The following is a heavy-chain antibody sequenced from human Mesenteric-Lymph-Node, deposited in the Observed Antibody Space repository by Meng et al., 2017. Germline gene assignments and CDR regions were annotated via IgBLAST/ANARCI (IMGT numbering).Heavy chain of an antibody. CDR1: GGSFSPYY. CDR2: INHRGST. CDR3: ARRGDSSGWFRYFDF. D-gene: IGHD6-19*01. J-gene: IGHJ4*02. V-gene: IGHV4-34*01. Sequence: QVQLQQWGAGLLRTSETLSLTCAVYGGSFSPYYWAWIRQTPEKGLEWIGEINHRGSTTYNPSLESRVTMSADTSKNQFSLRMTSVTAADAAVYFCARRGDSSGWFRYFDFWGQGTLVTVSS.